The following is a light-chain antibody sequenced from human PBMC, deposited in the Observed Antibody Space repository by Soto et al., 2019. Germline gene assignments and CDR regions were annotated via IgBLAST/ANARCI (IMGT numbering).Light chain of an antibody. J-gene: IGLJ1*01. CDR2: DVS. Sequence: SVLTQPASVSGSPGQSITISCTGTSSDIGHYNYVSWYQQHPGNAPKLTIYDVSIRASGVSDRFSGSKSGNTASLTISGLQAEDEADYHCCSYTTTTSRVFGTGTKVTVL. CDR1: SSDIGHYNY. CDR3: CSYTTTTSRV. V-gene: IGLV2-14*03.